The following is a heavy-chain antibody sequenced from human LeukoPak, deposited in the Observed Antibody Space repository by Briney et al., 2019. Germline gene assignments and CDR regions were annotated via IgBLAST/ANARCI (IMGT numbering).Heavy chain of an antibody. CDR2: INPSGGST. J-gene: IGHJ5*02. CDR3: ARSLKRYSGSYRNWFDP. V-gene: IGHV1-46*01. CDR1: GYTFTSYY. Sequence: GASVKVSCKASGYTFTSYYMHWVRQAPGQGLEWMGIINPSGGSTSYAQKFQGRVTMTRDTSTSTVYMELSSLRSEDTAVYYCARSLKRYSGSYRNWFDPWGQGTLVTVSS. D-gene: IGHD1-26*01.